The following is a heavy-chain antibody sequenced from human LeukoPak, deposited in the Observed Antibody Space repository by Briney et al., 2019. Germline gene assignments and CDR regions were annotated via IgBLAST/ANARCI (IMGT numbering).Heavy chain of an antibody. D-gene: IGHD2-2*01. V-gene: IGHV3-43D*03. CDR1: GFTFDDYA. J-gene: IGHJ4*02. CDR3: ATSRITYCSSTSCLRDY. CDR2: ISWDGGST. Sequence: GGSLRLSCAASGFTFDDYAMHWVRQAPGKGLEWVSLISWDGGSTYYADSVKGRFTISRDNSKNTLYLQMNSLRAEDTAVYYCATSRITYCSSTSCLRDYWGQGTLVTVSS.